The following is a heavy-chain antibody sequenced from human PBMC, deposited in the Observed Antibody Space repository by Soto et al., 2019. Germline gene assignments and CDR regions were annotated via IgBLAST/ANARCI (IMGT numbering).Heavy chain of an antibody. CDR3: ASTKQDYDILTGYSAHPTSRFDP. V-gene: IGHV4-39*01. CDR1: GGSISGSSYY. CDR2: IYYSGST. D-gene: IGHD3-9*01. J-gene: IGHJ5*02. Sequence: SETLSLTCTVSGGSISGSSYYWGWIRQPPGKGLEWIGSIYYSGSTYYNPSLKSRVTISVDTSKNQFSLKLSSVTAADTAVYYCASTKQDYDILTGYSAHPTSRFDPWGQGTLVTVSS.